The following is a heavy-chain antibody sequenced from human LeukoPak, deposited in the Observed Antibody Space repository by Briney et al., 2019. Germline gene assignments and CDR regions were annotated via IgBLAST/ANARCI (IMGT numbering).Heavy chain of an antibody. V-gene: IGHV4-39*01. J-gene: IGHJ4*02. CDR2: ICYSGST. D-gene: IGHD5-24*01. CDR3: ARGDGYNHADFDY. Sequence: SETLSLTCTVSGGSISSSSYYWGWIRQPPGKGLEWIGSICYSGSTYYNPSLKSRVTISVDTSKNQFSLKLSSVTAADTAVYYCARGDGYNHADFDYWGQGTLVTVSS. CDR1: GGSISSSSYY.